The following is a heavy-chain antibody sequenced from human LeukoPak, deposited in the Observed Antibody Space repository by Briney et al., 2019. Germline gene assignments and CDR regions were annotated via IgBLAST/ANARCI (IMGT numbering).Heavy chain of an antibody. V-gene: IGHV3-11*04. CDR2: ISSSGSTI. J-gene: IGHJ6*02. CDR3: AKAGHYCSSTSCRYYYYYYGMDV. D-gene: IGHD2-2*01. Sequence: GGSLRLSCAASGFTFSDYYMSWIRQAPGKGLEWVSYISSSGSTIYYADSVKGRFTISRDNAKNSLHLQMNSLRAEDTAVYYCAKAGHYCSSTSCRYYYYYYGMDVWGQGTTVTVSS. CDR1: GFTFSDYY.